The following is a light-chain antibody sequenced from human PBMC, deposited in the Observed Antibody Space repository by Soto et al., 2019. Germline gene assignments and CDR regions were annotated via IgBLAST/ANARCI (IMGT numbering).Light chain of an antibody. CDR1: QSIGSW. V-gene: IGKV1-5*01. J-gene: IGKJ1*01. CDR2: DAS. CDR3: QQYNGYST. Sequence: DIQMTQSPSTLSASVGDRVTITCRASQSIGSWLAWFQQKPGKAPKLLIYDASSLESGVPSRSSGSGSGTEFTLTISSLQPDDFATYYCQQYNGYSTFGQGTKVDIK.